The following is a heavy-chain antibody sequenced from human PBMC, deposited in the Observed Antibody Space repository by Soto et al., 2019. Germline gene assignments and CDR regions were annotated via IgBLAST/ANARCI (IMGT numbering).Heavy chain of an antibody. CDR2: INAGNGNT. Sequence: GASVKVSCKASGYTFATYAMHWVRQAPGQRLEWMGWINAGNGNTKYSQKFQGRVTITRDTSASTAYMELSSLRSEDTAVYYCARSCVVVTALDYWGQGTLVTVSS. D-gene: IGHD2-21*02. CDR3: ARSCVVVTALDY. CDR1: GYTFATYA. V-gene: IGHV1-3*01. J-gene: IGHJ4*02.